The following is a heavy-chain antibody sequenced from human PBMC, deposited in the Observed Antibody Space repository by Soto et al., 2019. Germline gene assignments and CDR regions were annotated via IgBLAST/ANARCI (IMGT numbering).Heavy chain of an antibody. Sequence: QVQLQESGPALVKPSQTLSLTCTVSGGSISSGGYYWSWIRQHPGKGLEWIGYIYYSGSTYYNPSLKSRVTISVDTSKNQFSLKLSSVTAADTAVYYCARGKSYYDFWSGYYTGNLYYYGMDVWGQGTTVTVSS. V-gene: IGHV4-31*03. D-gene: IGHD3-3*01. CDR2: IYYSGST. CDR1: GGSISSGGYY. J-gene: IGHJ6*02. CDR3: ARGKSYYDFWSGYYTGNLYYYGMDV.